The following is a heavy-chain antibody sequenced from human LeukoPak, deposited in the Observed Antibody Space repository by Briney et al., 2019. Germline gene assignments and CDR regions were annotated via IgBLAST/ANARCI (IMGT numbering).Heavy chain of an antibody. D-gene: IGHD6-13*01. J-gene: IGHJ5*02. V-gene: IGHV3-23*01. CDR1: GGSISSYY. CDR2: ISGSGGST. CDR3: AKRSSSWYVDWFDP. Sequence: ETLSLTRTVSGGSISSYYWSWVRQAPGKGLEWVSAISGSGGSTYYADSVKGRFTISRDNSKNTLYLQMNSLRAEDTAVYYCAKRSSSWYVDWFDPXGQGTLVTVSS.